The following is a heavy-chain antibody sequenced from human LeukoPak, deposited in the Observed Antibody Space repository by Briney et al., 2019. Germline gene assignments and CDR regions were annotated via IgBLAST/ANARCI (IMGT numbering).Heavy chain of an antibody. CDR3: GSVGGLYSTYAFDI. V-gene: IGHV1-8*03. Sequence: ASVKVSCKASRYTFTSYDINWVRQATGQGLEWMGWMNPNSGNTGYAQKFQGRVTITRNTSISTAYMELSSLRSEDTAVYYCGSVGGLYSTYAFDIWGQGTMVTVSS. CDR1: RYTFTSYD. J-gene: IGHJ3*02. CDR2: MNPNSGNT. D-gene: IGHD2-2*01.